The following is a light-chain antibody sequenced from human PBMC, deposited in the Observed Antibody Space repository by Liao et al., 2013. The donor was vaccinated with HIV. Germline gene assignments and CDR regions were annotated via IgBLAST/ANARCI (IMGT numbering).Light chain of an antibody. J-gene: IGLJ2*01. Sequence: YMLAQPPSLSVAPGGTATMTCGGEVIGTKSVNWYRHKPGQAPVMVIFYDRDRPSGIPERFSGSQSGNTATLTISGTQTLDEADYYCQAWDSSNMIFGGGTKLTVL. V-gene: IGLV3-21*01. CDR1: VIGTKS. CDR2: YDR. CDR3: QAWDSSNMI.